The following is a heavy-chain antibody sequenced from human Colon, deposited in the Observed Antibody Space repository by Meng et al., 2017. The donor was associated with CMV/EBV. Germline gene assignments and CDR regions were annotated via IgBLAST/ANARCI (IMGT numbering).Heavy chain of an antibody. CDR1: GGSFSGYY. V-gene: IGHV4-34*01. D-gene: IGHD6-13*01. CDR3: ASILFAAAAGGWGGY. J-gene: IGHJ4*02. CDR2: INHSGST. Sequence: QGQLQQWGAGLLKPSETLSLPCAVYGGSFSGYYWSWIRQPPGKGLEWIGEINHSGSTNYNPSLKSRVTISVDTSKNQFSLKLSSVTAADTAVYYCASILFAAAAGGWGGYWGQGTLVTVFS.